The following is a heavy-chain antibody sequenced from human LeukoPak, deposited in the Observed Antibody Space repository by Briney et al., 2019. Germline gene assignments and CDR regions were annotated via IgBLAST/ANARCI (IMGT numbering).Heavy chain of an antibody. Sequence: PSETLSLTCTVSGGSISSYYWSWIRQPPGKGLEWIGYIYYSGSTDYNPSLKSRVTISVDTSKNQFSLKLSSVTAADTAVYYCARDLGRRTIWQWDPWGQGTLVTVSS. CDR2: IYYSGST. CDR1: GGSISSYY. D-gene: IGHD3-3*01. J-gene: IGHJ5*02. CDR3: ARDLGRRTIWQWDP. V-gene: IGHV4-59*01.